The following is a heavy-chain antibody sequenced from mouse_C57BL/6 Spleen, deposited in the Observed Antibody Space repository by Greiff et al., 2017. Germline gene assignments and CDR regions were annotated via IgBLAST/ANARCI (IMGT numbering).Heavy chain of an antibody. CDR3: ARSVGSSSYYAMDY. J-gene: IGHJ4*01. D-gene: IGHD1-1*01. Sequence: QFQLQQPGAELVRPGSSVKLSCKASGYTFTSYWMHWVKQRPIQGLEWIGNIDPSDSETHYNQKFKDKATLTVDKSSSTAYMQLSSLTSEDSAVYYCARSVGSSSYYAMDYWGQGTSVTVSS. CDR2: IDPSDSET. V-gene: IGHV1-52*01. CDR1: GYTFTSYW.